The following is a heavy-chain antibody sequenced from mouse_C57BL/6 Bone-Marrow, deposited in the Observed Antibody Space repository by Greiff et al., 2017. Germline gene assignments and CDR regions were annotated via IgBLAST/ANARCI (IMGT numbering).Heavy chain of an antibody. CDR3: ASIYYDYGYYFDY. V-gene: IGHV1-69*01. CDR2: IDPSDSYT. Sequence: VQLQQPGAELVMPGASVKLSCKASGYTFTSYWMHWVKQRPGQGLEWIGEIDPSDSYTNYNQKFKGKSTLTVDKSSSTAYMQLSSLTSEDSAVYDCASIYYDYGYYFDYWGQGTTLTVSS. J-gene: IGHJ2*01. D-gene: IGHD2-4*01. CDR1: GYTFTSYW.